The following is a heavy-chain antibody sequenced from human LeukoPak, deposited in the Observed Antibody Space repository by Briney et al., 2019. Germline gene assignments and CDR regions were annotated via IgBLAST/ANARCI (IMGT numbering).Heavy chain of an antibody. V-gene: IGHV4-4*07. CDR2: IYTSGST. J-gene: IGHJ4*02. CDR3: AREKYYYGSGNSDY. D-gene: IGHD3-10*01. Sequence: PSETLSLTCTVSGGSISSYYWSWIRQLAGKGLEWIGRIYTSGSTNYNPSLKSRVTMSVDTSKNQFSLKLSSVTAADTAVYYCAREKYYYGSGNSDYWGQGTLVTVSS. CDR1: GGSISSYY.